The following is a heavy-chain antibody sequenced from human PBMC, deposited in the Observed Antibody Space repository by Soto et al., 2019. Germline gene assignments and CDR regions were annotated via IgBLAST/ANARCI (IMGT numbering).Heavy chain of an antibody. V-gene: IGHV1-69*04. J-gene: IGHJ5*02. D-gene: IGHD6-13*01. CDR2: IIPILGIA. CDR1: GGTFSSYA. CDR3: ARGVHSSSWYWFDP. Sequence: ASVKFSCKASGGTFSSYAISWVRQAPGQGLEWMGRIIPILGIANYAQKFQGRVTITADKSTSTAYMELSSLRSEDTAVYYCARGVHSSSWYWFDPWGQGTLVTVSS.